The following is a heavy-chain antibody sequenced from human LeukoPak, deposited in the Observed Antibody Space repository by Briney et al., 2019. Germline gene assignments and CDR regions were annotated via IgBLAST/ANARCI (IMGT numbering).Heavy chain of an antibody. Sequence: ASVKVSCKASGYTFTSYAMHWVRQAPGQRLEWMGWINAGNGNTKYSQTFQGRVTITRDTSASTAYMELSSLRSDDTAVYYCARLERPYSGSYYVVYWGQGTLVTVSS. V-gene: IGHV1-3*01. D-gene: IGHD1-26*01. CDR3: ARLERPYSGSYYVVY. J-gene: IGHJ4*02. CDR1: GYTFTSYA. CDR2: INAGNGNT.